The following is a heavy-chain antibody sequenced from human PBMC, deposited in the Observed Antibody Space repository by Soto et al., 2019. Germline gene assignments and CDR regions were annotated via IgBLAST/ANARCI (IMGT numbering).Heavy chain of an antibody. V-gene: IGHV5-51*01. CDR1: GYSFTSYW. CDR2: IYPGDSDT. D-gene: IGHD2-2*02. CDR3: ARLSGCSSTSCYTHMDV. Sequence: GESLKISCKGSGYSFTSYWIGWVRQMPGKGLEWMGVIYPGDSDTRYSPSFQGQVTISADKSISTAYLQWSSLKASDTAMYYCARLSGCSSTSCYTHMDVWGQGTTVTVSS. J-gene: IGHJ6*02.